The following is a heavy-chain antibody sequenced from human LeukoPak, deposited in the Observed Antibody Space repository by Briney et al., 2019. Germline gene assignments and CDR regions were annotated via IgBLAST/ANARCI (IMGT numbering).Heavy chain of an antibody. Sequence: GGSLRLSCTVSVFTFSPYAMSWVRQAPGKGLEWVSSISTSGGNTYYADSVKGRFTISRDNSKNTLYLQMNSLRAEDSGVYYCAKGLAPTGTTHTAAGYWGQGTLVTVSS. D-gene: IGHD1-1*01. CDR2: ISTSGGNT. V-gene: IGHV3-23*01. J-gene: IGHJ4*02. CDR1: VFTFSPYA. CDR3: AKGLAPTGTTHTAAGY.